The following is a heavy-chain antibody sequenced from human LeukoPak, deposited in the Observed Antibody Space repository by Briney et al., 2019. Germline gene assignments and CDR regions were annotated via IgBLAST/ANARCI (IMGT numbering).Heavy chain of an antibody. V-gene: IGHV1-2*02. CDR1: GHTFTGYY. J-gene: IGHJ6*02. CDR2: INPNSGGT. Sequence: ASVKVSCKASGHTFTGYYMHWVRQAPGQGLEWMGWINPNSGGTNYAQKFQGRVTMTRDTSISTAYMELSRLRSDDTAVYYCARAVPGFYYYGMDVWGQGTTVTVSS. D-gene: IGHD4-17*01. CDR3: ARAVPGFYYYGMDV.